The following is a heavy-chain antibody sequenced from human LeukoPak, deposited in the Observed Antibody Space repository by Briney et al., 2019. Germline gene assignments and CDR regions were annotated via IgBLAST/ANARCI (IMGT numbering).Heavy chain of an antibody. Sequence: GGSVRLSCAASGFTFSSYAMSWVRQAPGKGLEWVSAISGSGGSTYYADSVKGRFTIYRDNSKNTLYLQMNSLRAEDTAVYYCAKGNSKWELLPYFDYWGQGTLVPVSS. V-gene: IGHV3-23*01. CDR3: AKGNSKWELLPYFDY. CDR1: GFTFSSYA. D-gene: IGHD1-26*01. J-gene: IGHJ4*02. CDR2: ISGSGGST.